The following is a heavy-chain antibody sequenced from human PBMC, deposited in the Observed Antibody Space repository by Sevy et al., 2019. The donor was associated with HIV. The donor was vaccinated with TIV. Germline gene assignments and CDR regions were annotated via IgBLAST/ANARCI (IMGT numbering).Heavy chain of an antibody. D-gene: IGHD4-17*01. CDR3: ARDLPPSATTVAHFDC. Sequence: GGSLRRSCVASGFTFSSYEMNWVRQAPGKGLEWVSYISNSGTSMYYSDSVKGRFTMSRDNARNSLNLQMNSLRAEDTAVYYCARDLPPSATTVAHFDCWGQGTLVTVSS. V-gene: IGHV3-48*03. J-gene: IGHJ4*02. CDR1: GFTFSSYE. CDR2: ISNSGTSM.